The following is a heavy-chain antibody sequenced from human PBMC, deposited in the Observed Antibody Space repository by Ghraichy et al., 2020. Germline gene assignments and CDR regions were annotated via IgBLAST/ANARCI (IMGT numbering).Heavy chain of an antibody. CDR3: GRGRGLGV. Sequence: GDSLNISCAASGFTFSTFWMSWVRQAPGKGLEWVANIKEDGSEKFYVDSVKGRFTISRDNAKNSVNLQMTSLRDEDTAVYYCGRGRGLGVWGQGTTVIVSS. V-gene: IGHV3-7*03. J-gene: IGHJ6*02. CDR1: GFTFSTFW. CDR2: IKEDGSEK. D-gene: IGHD3-10*01.